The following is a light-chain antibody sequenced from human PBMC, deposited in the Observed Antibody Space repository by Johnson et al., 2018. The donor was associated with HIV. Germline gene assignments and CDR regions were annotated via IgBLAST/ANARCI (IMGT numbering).Light chain of an antibody. Sequence: QSVLTQPPSVSAAPGQKVTISCSGSNSNIGNNYVSWYQQVPGTAPKLLIYENNKRPSGIPDRFSGSRSGTSATLDITGLQTGDEADYYCGAWDSNLSAYVFATETKVTVL. CDR1: NSNIGNNY. V-gene: IGLV1-51*02. J-gene: IGLJ1*01. CDR3: GAWDSNLSAYV. CDR2: ENN.